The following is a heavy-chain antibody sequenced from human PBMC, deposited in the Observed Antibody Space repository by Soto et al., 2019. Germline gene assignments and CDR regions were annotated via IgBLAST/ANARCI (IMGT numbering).Heavy chain of an antibody. J-gene: IGHJ5*02. CDR2: ISGSGGST. V-gene: IGHV3-23*01. Sequence: EVQLLESGGGLVQPGGSLRLSCAASGFTFSSYAMSWVRQAPGKGLEWVSAISGSGGSTYYADSVKGRFTISRDNSKNTLYLQMNSLRAEDTAVYYCAKGGYCSGGSCYSGYNWFDPWGQGTLVTVSS. CDR3: AKGGYCSGGSCYSGYNWFDP. CDR1: GFTFSSYA. D-gene: IGHD2-15*01.